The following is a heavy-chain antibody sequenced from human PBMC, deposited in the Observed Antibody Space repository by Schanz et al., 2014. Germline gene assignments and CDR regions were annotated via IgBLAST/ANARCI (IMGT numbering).Heavy chain of an antibody. D-gene: IGHD3-16*01. CDR1: GYTFAVYY. CDR3: ARGGRWLQSDAFDI. CDR2: INPNSGDT. V-gene: IGHV1-2*02. Sequence: QVQLVQSGAEVKKPGASVKVSCKASGYTFAVYYIHWVRQAPGQGLEFMGWINPNSGDTEYGQQFEGRVTLTRDTSISTAYMELSSLTSDDTAMYYCARGGRWLQSDAFDIGGQGTMVTVSS. J-gene: IGHJ3*02.